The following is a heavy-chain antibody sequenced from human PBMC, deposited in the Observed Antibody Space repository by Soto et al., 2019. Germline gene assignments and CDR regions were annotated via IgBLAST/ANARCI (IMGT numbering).Heavy chain of an antibody. V-gene: IGHV3-64*01. J-gene: IGHJ6*03. CDR1: GFTLSGYA. D-gene: IGHD6-6*01. CDR3: VRRARPHFYYMDV. CDR2: ISSNGVGT. Sequence: GGSLRLACAASGFTLSGYAMDWVRQAPGKGLEYVSGISSNGVGTYYANSVQGRFTISRDNSKNTVYLQMGSLRPEDMAVYYCVRRARPHFYYMDVWAKGTTVTVSS.